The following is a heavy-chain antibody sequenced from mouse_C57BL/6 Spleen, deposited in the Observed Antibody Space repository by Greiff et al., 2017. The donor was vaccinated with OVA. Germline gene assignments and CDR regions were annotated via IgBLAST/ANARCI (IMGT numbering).Heavy chain of an antibody. D-gene: IGHD1-1*01. J-gene: IGHJ4*01. CDR3: ARDYYGSSYNYAMDY. V-gene: IGHV1-31*01. CDR2: IYPYNGVS. Sequence: LVESGPELVKPGASVKISCKASGYSFTGYYMHWVKQSHGNILDWIGYIYPYNGVSSYNQKFKGKATLTVDKSSSTAYMELRSLTSEDSAVYYCARDYYGSSYNYAMDYWGQGTSVTVSS. CDR1: GYSFTGYY.